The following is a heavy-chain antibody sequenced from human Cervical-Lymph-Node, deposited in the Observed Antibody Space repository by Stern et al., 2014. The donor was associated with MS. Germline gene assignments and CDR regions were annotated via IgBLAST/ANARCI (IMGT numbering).Heavy chain of an antibody. CDR2: VIPIFGTA. CDR3: ARGSARYFDWFLLDY. J-gene: IGHJ4*02. Sequence: QVQLVQSGAAVKTPGSSVKVSGKASRGTFSSYAISGVRQAHGQGLEWMVGVIPIFGTANYAQKFQGRVTITADESTSTAYMELSSLRSEDTAVYYCARGSARYFDWFLLDYWGQGTLVTVSS. D-gene: IGHD3-9*01. V-gene: IGHV1-69*01. CDR1: RGTFSSYA.